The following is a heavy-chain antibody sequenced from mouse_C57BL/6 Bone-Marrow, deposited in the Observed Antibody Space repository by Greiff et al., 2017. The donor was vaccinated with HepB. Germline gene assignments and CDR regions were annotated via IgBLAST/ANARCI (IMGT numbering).Heavy chain of an antibody. CDR3: AREVYYGSSYDAMDY. V-gene: IGHV5-17*01. Sequence: EVKLVESGGGLVKPGGSLKLSCAASGFTFSDYGMHWVRQAPEKGLEWVAYISSGSSTIYYADTVKGRFTISRDNAKNTLFLQMTSLRSEDTAMYYCAREVYYGSSYDAMDYWGQGTSVTVSS. CDR1: GFTFSDYG. D-gene: IGHD1-1*01. CDR2: ISSGSSTI. J-gene: IGHJ4*01.